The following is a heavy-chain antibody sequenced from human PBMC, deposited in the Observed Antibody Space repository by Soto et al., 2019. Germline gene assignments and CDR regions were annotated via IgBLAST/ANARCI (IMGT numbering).Heavy chain of an antibody. Sequence: PSETLSLTCTVSGGSISGYYWGWIRQPPGKGLERIGTIYYSGSTYYNPSLKSRVTISVDTSKNQFSLKLSSVTAADTAVYYCASSHAGAHITAAVHWGQGTLVTVSS. J-gene: IGHJ4*02. D-gene: IGHD6-13*01. CDR2: IYYSGST. CDR1: GGSISGYY. V-gene: IGHV4-39*07. CDR3: ASSHAGAHITAAVH.